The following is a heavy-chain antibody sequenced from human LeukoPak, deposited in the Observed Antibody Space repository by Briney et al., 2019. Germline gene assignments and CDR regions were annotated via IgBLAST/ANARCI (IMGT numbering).Heavy chain of an antibody. CDR3: ARGRVTGE. Sequence: GGSLRLSCAASGFTFSTYWMNRVRQAPGKGLEWVANIKQDGSEKYYVDSVKGRFTISRDNAKNSLYLQMSSLRAEDTAVYYCARGRVTGEWGQGTLVTVSS. V-gene: IGHV3-7*01. D-gene: IGHD3-9*01. CDR1: GFTFSTYW. CDR2: IKQDGSEK. J-gene: IGHJ4*02.